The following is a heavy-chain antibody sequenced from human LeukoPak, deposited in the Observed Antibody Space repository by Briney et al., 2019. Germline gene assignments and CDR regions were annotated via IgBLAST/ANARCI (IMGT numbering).Heavy chain of an antibody. V-gene: IGHV4-34*01. Sequence: SETPSLTCAVYGGSFSGYYWSWIRQPPGKGLEWIGEINHSGSTNYNPSLKSRVTISADTSKNQFSLKLSSVTAADTAVYYCARGLRGATVTTKDYYYYYYMDVWGKGTTVTVSS. D-gene: IGHD4-17*01. CDR3: ARGLRGATVTTKDYYYYYYMDV. CDR1: GGSFSGYY. J-gene: IGHJ6*03. CDR2: INHSGST.